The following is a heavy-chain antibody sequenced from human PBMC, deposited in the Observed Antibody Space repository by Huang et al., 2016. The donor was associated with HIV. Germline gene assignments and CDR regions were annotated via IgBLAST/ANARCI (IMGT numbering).Heavy chain of an antibody. Sequence: QLQLQESGPGQVKPSETLSLTCTVSGDFISSTNYYWGWIRQSPGKGLEWVGSVYQSGSTNYNPSLKSRVTLSVETSRNQLSLRLNSVTAADTAVYYCASQHIGAAATWFWGRGTQVAVSS. CDR3: ASQHIGAAATWF. CDR1: GDFISSTNYY. V-gene: IGHV4-39*01. J-gene: IGHJ4*02. CDR2: VYQSGST. D-gene: IGHD6-13*01.